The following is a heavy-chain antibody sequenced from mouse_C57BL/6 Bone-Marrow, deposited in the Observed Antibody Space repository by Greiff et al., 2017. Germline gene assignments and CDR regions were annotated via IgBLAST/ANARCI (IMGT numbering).Heavy chain of an antibody. CDR2: IWSCGST. J-gene: IGHJ3*01. D-gene: IGHD2-3*01. CDR1: GFSLTSYG. V-gene: IGHV2-2*01. CDR3: ARDDGYYTWFAY. Sequence: VQLQQSGPGLMQPSQSLSITCTVSGFSLTSYGVHWVRQSPGKGLEWLGVIWSCGSTDYNAAFISRLSISKDNSKSQVFFKMNSLQADDTAIYYCARDDGYYTWFAYWGQGTLVTVSA.